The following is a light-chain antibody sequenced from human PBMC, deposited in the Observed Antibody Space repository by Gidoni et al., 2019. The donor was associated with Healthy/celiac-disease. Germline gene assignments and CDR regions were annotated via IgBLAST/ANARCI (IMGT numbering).Light chain of an antibody. CDR1: QRISSY. Sequence: DIPMTHSPSSLSASVGDRVTITCRASQRISSYLNWYQQKPGKAPKLLIYAASSLQSGVPSRFSGSGSGTDFTLTISSLQPEDFATYYCQQSYSTPLFTFGPGTKVEIK. CDR2: AAS. CDR3: QQSYSTPLFT. V-gene: IGKV1-39*01. J-gene: IGKJ3*01.